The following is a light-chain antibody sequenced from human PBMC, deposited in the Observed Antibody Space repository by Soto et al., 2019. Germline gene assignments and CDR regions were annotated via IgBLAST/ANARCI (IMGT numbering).Light chain of an antibody. Sequence: DVQMTQSPSSLSASVGDRVTITCRASQDINSYLAWYQQKPGNAPKSLIYAASSLQTGVPSRFSGSASGTDFTLTINNLQPADSATYYCQQYNIYPLTFGGGTQVEIK. CDR2: AAS. CDR1: QDINSY. CDR3: QQYNIYPLT. J-gene: IGKJ4*01. V-gene: IGKV1D-16*01.